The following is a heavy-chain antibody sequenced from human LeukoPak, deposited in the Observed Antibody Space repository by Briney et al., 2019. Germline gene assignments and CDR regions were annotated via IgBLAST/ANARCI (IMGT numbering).Heavy chain of an antibody. CDR3: ARHVYYYGSGSYFYYFDY. J-gene: IGHJ4*02. Sequence: GESLKISCKGSGYSFTSYWIGWVRQMPGKGLEWMGIIYPGDSDTRYSPSFQGQVTISADKSISTAYLQWSSLKASDTAMYYCARHVYYYGSGSYFYYFDYWGQGNLVTVSS. D-gene: IGHD3-10*01. V-gene: IGHV5-51*01. CDR2: IYPGDSDT. CDR1: GYSFTSYW.